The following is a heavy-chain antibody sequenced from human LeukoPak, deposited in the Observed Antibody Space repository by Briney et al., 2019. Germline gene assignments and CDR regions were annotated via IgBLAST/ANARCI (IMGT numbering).Heavy chain of an antibody. D-gene: IGHD4-17*01. Sequence: GGSLRLSCAASGLTFSSYAMNWVRQAPGKGLEWVSAISGTGDSTSYADSVKGRFTISRDNSKNTLYLQMNSLRAEDTAVYYCAKEGGPTVSTRDGMDVWGQGTTVTVSS. CDR1: GLTFSSYA. V-gene: IGHV3-23*01. CDR2: ISGTGDST. J-gene: IGHJ6*02. CDR3: AKEGGPTVSTRDGMDV.